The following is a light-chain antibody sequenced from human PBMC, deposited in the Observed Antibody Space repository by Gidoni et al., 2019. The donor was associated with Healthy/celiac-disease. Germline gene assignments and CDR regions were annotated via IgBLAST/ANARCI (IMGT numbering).Light chain of an antibody. CDR3: QQYGSSPLT. CDR1: QSVSSSY. J-gene: IGKJ1*01. Sequence: ELVLPQSPGTLSLSPGERATLSCRASQSVSSSYLAWYQQKPGQAPRLLIYGASSRATGIPDRFSGSGSGTDFTLTSSRLEPEDFAVYYCQQYGSSPLTFGQGTKVEIK. V-gene: IGKV3-20*01. CDR2: GAS.